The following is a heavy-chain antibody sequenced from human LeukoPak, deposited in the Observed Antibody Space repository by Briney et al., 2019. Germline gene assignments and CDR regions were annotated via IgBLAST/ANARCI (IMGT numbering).Heavy chain of an antibody. J-gene: IGHJ4*02. CDR3: AKVGAWLRFDD. CDR2: ISPGGPT. D-gene: IGHD5-12*01. V-gene: IGHV3-23*01. Sequence: GGSLRLSCAGSGFPFSSHGMNWVRQAPGKGLEWVSGISPGGPTYYADSVKGRFSISRDDSKNTFYLQMINLRAEDTAVYYCAKVGAWLRFDDWGQGVLVTVSS. CDR1: GFPFSSHG.